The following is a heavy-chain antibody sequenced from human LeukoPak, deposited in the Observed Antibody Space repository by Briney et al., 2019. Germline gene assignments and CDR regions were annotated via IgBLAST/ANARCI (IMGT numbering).Heavy chain of an antibody. CDR3: TKEDRQLVCAY. CDR1: GFTFASHA. J-gene: IGHJ4*02. CDR2: ITGSAKTT. D-gene: IGHD5-18*01. V-gene: IGHV3-23*01. Sequence: GGSLRLSCEASGFTFASHAMGWVRQAPGKGLEWVSSITGSAKTTYYADSVKGRFTISRDNSRNTVDPQLTSLRAEDTATYYCTKEDRQLVCAYWGQGTLVTVSS.